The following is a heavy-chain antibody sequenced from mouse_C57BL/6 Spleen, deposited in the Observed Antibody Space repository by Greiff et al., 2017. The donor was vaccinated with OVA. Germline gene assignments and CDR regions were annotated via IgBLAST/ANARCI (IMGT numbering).Heavy chain of an antibody. V-gene: IGHV1-50*01. J-gene: IGHJ1*03. Sequence: VQLQQPGAELVKPGASVKLSCKASGYTFTSYWMQWVKQRPGQGLEWIGEIDPSDSYTNYNQKFKGKATLTVDTSSSTAYMQLSSLTSEDSAVYYCARSRDYDDGGYWYFDVWGTGTTVTVSS. CDR2: IDPSDSYT. D-gene: IGHD2-4*01. CDR3: ARSRDYDDGGYWYFDV. CDR1: GYTFTSYW.